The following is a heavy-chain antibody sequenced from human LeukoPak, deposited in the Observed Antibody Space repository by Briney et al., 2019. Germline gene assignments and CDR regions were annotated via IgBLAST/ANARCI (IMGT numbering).Heavy chain of an antibody. CDR1: GGSISSSSYY. V-gene: IGHV4-39*01. J-gene: IGHJ4*02. Sequence: PSYTLSLTCTLSGGSISSSSYYWGWLRQPPGKGLEWLGSIFYSGRTYYNPSLKSRVTISVDTSKNQFSLKLSSETAADTAVYYCARPGFCSSTSCESAQIDYWGPGTLVTVSS. CDR3: ARPGFCSSTSCESAQIDY. CDR2: IFYSGRT. D-gene: IGHD2-2*01.